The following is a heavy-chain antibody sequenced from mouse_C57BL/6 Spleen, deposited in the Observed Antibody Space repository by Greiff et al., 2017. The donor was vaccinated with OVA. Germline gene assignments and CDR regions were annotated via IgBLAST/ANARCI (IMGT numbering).Heavy chain of an antibody. CDR3: AGEGSLYYFDY. Sequence: DVMLVESGPGMVKPSQSLSLTCTVTGYSITSGYDWHWIRHFPGNKLEWMGYISYSGSTNYNPSLKSRISITHDTSKNHFFLKLNAVTTEDTATYYCAGEGSLYYFDYWGQGTTLTVSS. D-gene: IGHD3-1*01. V-gene: IGHV3-1*01. CDR2: ISYSGST. CDR1: GYSITSGYD. J-gene: IGHJ2*01.